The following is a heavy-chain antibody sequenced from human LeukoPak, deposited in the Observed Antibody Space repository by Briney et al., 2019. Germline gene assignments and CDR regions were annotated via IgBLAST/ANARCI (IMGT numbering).Heavy chain of an antibody. CDR2: MNPNSGNT. CDR1: GYTFTSYD. D-gene: IGHD3-22*01. J-gene: IGHJ3*02. V-gene: IGHV1-8*01. Sequence: ASVKVSCKASGYTFTSYDINWVRQATGQGLEWMGWMNPNSGNTGYAQKFQGRVTMTRNTSISTAYMELSSLRSEDTAVYYCASLHYYDSSGQNAFDIWGQGTMVTVSS. CDR3: ASLHYYDSSGQNAFDI.